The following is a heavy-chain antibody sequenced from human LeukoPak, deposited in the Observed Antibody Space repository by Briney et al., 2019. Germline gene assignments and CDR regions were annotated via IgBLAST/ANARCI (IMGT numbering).Heavy chain of an antibody. Sequence: ASVKVSCKASGYTFTGYYMHWVRQAPGQGLEWMGWINPNSGGTNYAQKFQGRVTMTRDTSISTAYMELSRLRSDDTAVYYCARFEFDWNAFDIWGQGTMVTVSS. D-gene: IGHD3-9*01. CDR1: GYTFTGYY. CDR2: INPNSGGT. V-gene: IGHV1-2*02. J-gene: IGHJ3*02. CDR3: ARFEFDWNAFDI.